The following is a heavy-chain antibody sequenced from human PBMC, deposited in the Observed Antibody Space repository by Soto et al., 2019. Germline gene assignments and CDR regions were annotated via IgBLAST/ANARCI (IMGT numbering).Heavy chain of an antibody. CDR1: AFPFSTYA. Sequence: GGSLRLSCAASAFPFSTYALHWVRQAPGKGLEWVALISPDGITENYADSVQGRFTISRDNSKSTLYLQMNTLRISDTAMYYCARVESSRSWYSLWGRGTLVTVSS. CDR2: ISPDGITE. J-gene: IGHJ4*02. V-gene: IGHV3-30-3*01. D-gene: IGHD6-13*01. CDR3: ARVESSRSWYSL.